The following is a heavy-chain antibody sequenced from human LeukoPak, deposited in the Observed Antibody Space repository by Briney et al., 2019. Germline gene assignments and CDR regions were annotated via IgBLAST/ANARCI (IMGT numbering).Heavy chain of an antibody. CDR2: LSGSGGNT. J-gene: IGHJ4*02. CDR3: AKVASLCTSTSCVRGGFDY. D-gene: IGHD2-2*01. Sequence: PGGSLRLSCSASGFTFTNYAMSWVRQAPGKGLEWASSLSGSGGNTYYADSVKGRFTISRDNSKNTLYLQMNSLRAEDTAKYYCAKVASLCTSTSCVRGGFDYWGQGTLVTVSS. V-gene: IGHV3-23*01. CDR1: GFTFTNYA.